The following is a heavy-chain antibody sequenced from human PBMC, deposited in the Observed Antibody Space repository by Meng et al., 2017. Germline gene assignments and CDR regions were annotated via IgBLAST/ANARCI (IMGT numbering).Heavy chain of an antibody. Sequence: QWRLVGSVGGVVGSGSSRTLCCAASGFTMISHARRGVRQAPGKGLEWVAVLSYDGRNKHYASSVKGRFTSTKDNSKNTLYRKMSGLRTGRPALYYWASTGYWGQGTLVTVSS. J-gene: IGHJ4*02. CDR3: ASTGY. V-gene: IGHV3-30*11. D-gene: IGHD4-17*01. CDR2: LSYDGRNK. CDR1: GFTMISHA.